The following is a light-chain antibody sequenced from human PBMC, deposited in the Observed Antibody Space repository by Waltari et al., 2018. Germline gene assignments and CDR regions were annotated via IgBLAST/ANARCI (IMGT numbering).Light chain of an antibody. J-gene: IGKJ1*01. V-gene: IGKV1-12*01. CDR1: QGIGTW. CDR3: QQGNSFPPT. Sequence: DIQMTQSPSSVSASVGDRVTITCRASQGIGTWLAWYQQKPGKAPKVLIYGASTLLTAVPSRFSGSGSETEFTLTIPGLQPEDFSPYFCQQGNSFPPTFGRGTRVEV. CDR2: GAS.